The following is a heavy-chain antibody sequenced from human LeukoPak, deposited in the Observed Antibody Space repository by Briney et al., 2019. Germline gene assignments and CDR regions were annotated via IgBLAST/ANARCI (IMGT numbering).Heavy chain of an antibody. Sequence: GGSLRLSCAASGLTFSSYWMTWVRQAPGRGLEWVASIKQDGSEKYYVDPVKGRFTISRDNAKDSLYLQMNSLRVEDTAVYYCARRLTILSYWGQGTLVIVSA. J-gene: IGHJ4*02. CDR2: IKQDGSEK. V-gene: IGHV3-7*01. CDR1: GLTFSSYW. CDR3: ARRLTILSY. D-gene: IGHD3-3*01.